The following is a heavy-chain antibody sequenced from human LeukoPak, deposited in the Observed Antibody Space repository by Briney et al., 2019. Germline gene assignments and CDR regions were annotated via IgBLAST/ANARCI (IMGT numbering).Heavy chain of an antibody. V-gene: IGHV3-30-3*01. Sequence: PGRSLRLSCAASGFTFSSYAMHWVRQAPGKGLEWVAVISYDGSNKYYADSVKGRFTISRDNSKNTLYLQMNSLRAEDTAAYYCARDAFGDSSGYWTNWGQGTLVTVSS. D-gene: IGHD3-22*01. CDR1: GFTFSSYA. CDR3: ARDAFGDSSGYWTN. CDR2: ISYDGSNK. J-gene: IGHJ4*02.